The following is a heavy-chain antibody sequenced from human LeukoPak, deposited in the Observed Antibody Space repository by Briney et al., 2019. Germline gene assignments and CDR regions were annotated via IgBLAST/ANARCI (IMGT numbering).Heavy chain of an antibody. Sequence: ASVKVSCKASGYTFSSYGINWVRQAPGRGLEWMGWISGYNGNTHYAQQFQGRVTMTTDTSTSTVYTELRTLRSDDTAVYYCARDSYDFLTGRYSGSGGDYWGQGTLVTVSS. D-gene: IGHD3/OR15-3a*01. V-gene: IGHV1-18*01. J-gene: IGHJ4*02. CDR3: ARDSYDFLTGRYSGSGGDY. CDR1: GYTFSSYG. CDR2: ISGYNGNT.